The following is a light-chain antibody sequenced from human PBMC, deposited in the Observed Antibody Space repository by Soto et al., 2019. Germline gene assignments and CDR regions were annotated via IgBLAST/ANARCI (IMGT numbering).Light chain of an antibody. Sequence: QSALTKPASVYGSPGQSITIPCNGTSGDVGSYNLVSWYQQHPGKAPKLLIYEVTEQPSGVSNRFSGSKSGNTASLTISGLQPDDEADYYCCSYAGNSEVFGTGTKVTVL. V-gene: IGLV2-23*02. J-gene: IGLJ1*01. CDR3: CSYAGNSEV. CDR1: SGDVGSYNL. CDR2: EVT.